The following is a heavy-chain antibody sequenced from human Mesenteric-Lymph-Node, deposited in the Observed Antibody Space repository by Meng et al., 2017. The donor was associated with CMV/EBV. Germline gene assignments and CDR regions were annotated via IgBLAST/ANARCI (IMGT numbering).Heavy chain of an antibody. D-gene: IGHD3-3*01. V-gene: IGHV4-31*03. J-gene: IGHJ2*01. CDR3: ARDHHDFWSGMQGHLDL. Sequence: LRLSCTVSDGSINSGDYYWIWIRQHPGKGLEWIGFIYYSGTTYYNPSLESRVTMSLDTSKNQFSLKLSSVTAADTAVYYCARDHHDFWSGMQGHLDLWGRGTLVTVSS. CDR2: IYYSGTT. CDR1: DGSINSGDYY.